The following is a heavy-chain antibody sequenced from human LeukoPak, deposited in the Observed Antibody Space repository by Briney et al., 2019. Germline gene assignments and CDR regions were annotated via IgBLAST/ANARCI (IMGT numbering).Heavy chain of an antibody. Sequence: SETLSLTCTVSGGSISSYYWSWIRQPPGKGLEWIGYIYYSGSTNYNPSLKSRVTISVDTSKNQFSLKLSSVTAADTAVYYCARVLSAAAGNGWFDPWGQGTLVTVSS. CDR1: GGSISSYY. CDR3: ARVLSAAAGNGWFDP. D-gene: IGHD6-13*01. CDR2: IYYSGST. J-gene: IGHJ5*02. V-gene: IGHV4-59*01.